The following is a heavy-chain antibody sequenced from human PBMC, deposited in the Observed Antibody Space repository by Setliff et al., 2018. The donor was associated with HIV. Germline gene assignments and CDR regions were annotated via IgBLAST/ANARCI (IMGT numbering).Heavy chain of an antibody. D-gene: IGHD3-16*01. CDR3: ASPRSLLVWYDAFDI. Sequence: SETLSLICAVSGYSISDGYYWGWIRQPPGKGPEWIGSIHHSGSAHFNPSLKSRVAMSVDTSENQFSLTLSSVTAADTAVYYCASPRSLLVWYDAFDIWGQGTMVTVSS. CDR2: IHHSGSA. CDR1: GYSISDGYY. V-gene: IGHV4-38-2*01. J-gene: IGHJ3*02.